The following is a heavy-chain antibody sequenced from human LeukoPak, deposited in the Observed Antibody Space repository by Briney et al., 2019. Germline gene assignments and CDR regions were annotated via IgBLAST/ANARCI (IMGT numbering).Heavy chain of an antibody. CDR2: LDPEDGES. CDR3: ATADKWEPLDY. CDR1: GASLSETS. D-gene: IGHD1-26*01. Sequence: WASVQVSCKVSGASLSETSIHWVRQAPGQWLEWMGGLDPEDGESIFAQRFQGRFSMTEDTSTDTAYMELGSLRPEDTAVYYCATADKWEPLDYWGQGTLVTVSS. J-gene: IGHJ4*02. V-gene: IGHV1-24*01.